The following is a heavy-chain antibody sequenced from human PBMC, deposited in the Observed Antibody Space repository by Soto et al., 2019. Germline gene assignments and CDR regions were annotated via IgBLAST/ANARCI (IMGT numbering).Heavy chain of an antibody. CDR3: ARDTNYDFWSGYTNYYYYSGMDV. D-gene: IGHD3-3*01. Sequence: SETLSLTCAVSGGTIISSDWRSWVRQPPGKGLECIGEIYHSGSTNYNPSLKSRVTISVDKSKNQFSLKLSSVTAADTAVYYCARDTNYDFWSGYTNYYYYSGMDVWGQGTTVTVSS. CDR1: GGTIISSDW. CDR2: IYHSGST. V-gene: IGHV4-4*02. J-gene: IGHJ6*02.